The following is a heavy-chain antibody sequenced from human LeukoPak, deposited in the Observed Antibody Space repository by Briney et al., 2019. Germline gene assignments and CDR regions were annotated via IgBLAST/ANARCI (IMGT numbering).Heavy chain of an antibody. Sequence: ASVKVSCKASGYTFASYGISWVRQAPGQGLEWMGWISAYNGNTNYAQKLQGRVTMTTDTSTSTAYMELRSLRSDDTAVYYCARDPYIVATITLDVWGKGTTVTVSS. V-gene: IGHV1-18*01. D-gene: IGHD5-12*01. CDR3: ARDPYIVATITLDV. CDR2: ISAYNGNT. J-gene: IGHJ6*04. CDR1: GYTFASYG.